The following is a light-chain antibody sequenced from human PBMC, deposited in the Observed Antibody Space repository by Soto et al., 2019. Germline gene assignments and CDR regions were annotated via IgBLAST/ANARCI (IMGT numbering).Light chain of an antibody. V-gene: IGKV3-11*01. CDR2: DAS. Sequence: ESVLTQSPGTLSLSPGERATLSCRASQSVSSYLAWYQQKPGQAPRLLIYDASNRATGIPARFSGSGSGTDFTLTISGLEPEDFAVYYCQQRSSWPLTFGGGTKVDIK. CDR1: QSVSSY. CDR3: QQRSSWPLT. J-gene: IGKJ4*01.